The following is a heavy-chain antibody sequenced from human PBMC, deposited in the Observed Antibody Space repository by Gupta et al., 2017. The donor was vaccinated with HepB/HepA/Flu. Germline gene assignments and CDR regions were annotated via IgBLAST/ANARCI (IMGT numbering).Heavy chain of an antibody. D-gene: IGHD3-22*01. Sequence: QVQLQESRPRRVDPYQTPSLTCTVLGGSLTSCGYYWSWVRQLPGKGLEFLGFISSSGSTYANPSLKSRVTITIETAENQFSLTLRYLTAAETAVYYCVTSSISYDNFDMCVQVTKVTVSS. CDR2: ISSSGST. J-gene: IGHJ3*02. V-gene: IGHV4-31*03. CDR3: VTSSISYDNFDM. CDR1: GGSLTSCGYY.